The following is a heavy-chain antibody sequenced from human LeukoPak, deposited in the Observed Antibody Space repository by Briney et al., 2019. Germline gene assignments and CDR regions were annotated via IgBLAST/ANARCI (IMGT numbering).Heavy chain of an antibody. CDR3: ARGAFVSGFLEWSLEVQLGY. D-gene: IGHD3-3*01. Sequence: GGSLRLSCAASGFTFSSSAMSWVRQAPGKGLEWVSVISGLGVSTYYADSVKGRFTISRDNAKNSLYLQMNSLRAEDTAVYYCARGAFVSGFLEWSLEVQLGYWGQGTLVTVSS. V-gene: IGHV3-23*01. CDR2: ISGLGVST. CDR1: GFTFSSSA. J-gene: IGHJ4*02.